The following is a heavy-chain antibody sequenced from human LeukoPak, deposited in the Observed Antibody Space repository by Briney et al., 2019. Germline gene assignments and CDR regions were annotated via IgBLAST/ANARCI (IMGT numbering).Heavy chain of an antibody. D-gene: IGHD6-13*01. V-gene: IGHV3-74*01. CDR1: GFTFSSNW. CDR3: ASKAGLAADY. Sequence: GGSLRLSRAARGFTFSSNWMHWVRQAPGKGLVWVSRINSDGRSTSYADSVKGRFTISRDNAKNTLYLQMNSLRAEDTAVYYCASKAGLAADYWGQGTLVTVSS. CDR2: INSDGRST. J-gene: IGHJ4*02.